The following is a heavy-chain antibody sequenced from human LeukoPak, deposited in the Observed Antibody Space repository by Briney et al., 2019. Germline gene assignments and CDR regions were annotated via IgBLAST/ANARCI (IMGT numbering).Heavy chain of an antibody. J-gene: IGHJ4*02. CDR2: IKSDGSST. D-gene: IGHD3-22*01. V-gene: IGHV3-74*01. CDR3: ARGFHRYNYDSGAYSVY. Sequence: GGSLRLSCAASGFTFRSYWMHWVRLPPGKGLVWVSRIKSDGSSTSYADFVKGRFTISRDNAKNTLYLQMNSLRAGDTAVYYCARGFHRYNYDSGAYSVYWGQGTLVTVSS. CDR1: GFTFRSYW.